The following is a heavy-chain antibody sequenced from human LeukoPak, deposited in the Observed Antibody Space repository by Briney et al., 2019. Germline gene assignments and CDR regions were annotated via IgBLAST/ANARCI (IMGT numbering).Heavy chain of an antibody. D-gene: IGHD3-9*01. CDR3: ARGGDYDILTGYSPTFDY. CDR1: GYTFTSYY. J-gene: IGHJ4*02. V-gene: IGHV1-46*01. CDR2: INPSGGST. Sequence: ASVKVSCKASGYTFTSYYMHWVRQAPGQGLDWMGIINPSGGSTSYAQKFQGRVTMTRDTSTSTVYMELSSLRSEDTAVYYCARGGDYDILTGYSPTFDYWGQGTLVTVSS.